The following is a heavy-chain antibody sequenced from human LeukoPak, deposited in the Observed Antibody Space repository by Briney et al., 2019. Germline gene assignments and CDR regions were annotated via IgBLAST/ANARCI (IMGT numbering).Heavy chain of an antibody. CDR1: GYTFTGYY. D-gene: IGHD6-25*01. CDR2: INPDSGDT. Sequence: ASVKVSCKTSGYTFTGYYMHRVRQAPGQGLEWMGWINPDSGDTNSAQKFQGRVTVTRDTSISTAYMKLSRLRFDDTAVYYCAKGGVGGPPDYCGQGTPVTVSS. V-gene: IGHV1-2*02. CDR3: AKGGVGGPPDY. J-gene: IGHJ4*02.